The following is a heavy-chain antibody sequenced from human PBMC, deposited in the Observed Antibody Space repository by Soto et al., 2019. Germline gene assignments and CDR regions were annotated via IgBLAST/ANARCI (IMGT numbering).Heavy chain of an antibody. J-gene: IGHJ4*02. CDR3: ASSGYCGGDCYPYLLDY. CDR2: ISSSGSTI. V-gene: IGHV3-48*03. Sequence: PGGSLRLSCAASGFTFSSYEMNWVRQAPGKGLEWVSYISSSGSTIYYADSVKGRFTISRDNAKNSLYLQMNSLRAEDTAVYYCASSGYCGGDCYPYLLDYWGQGTLVTVSS. CDR1: GFTFSSYE. D-gene: IGHD2-21*02.